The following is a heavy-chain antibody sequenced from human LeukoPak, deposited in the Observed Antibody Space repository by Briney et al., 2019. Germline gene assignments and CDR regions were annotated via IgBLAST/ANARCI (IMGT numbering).Heavy chain of an antibody. CDR3: AKGAQYYGSGSHRRGHYFDS. D-gene: IGHD3-10*01. V-gene: IGHV3-23*01. CDR1: GFSFSTYG. J-gene: IGHJ4*02. CDR2: ISLSGDRT. Sequence: GGSLRLSCAASGFSFSTYGMSWVRQAPGKGLEWVSTISLSGDRTYYADSVKGRFTISRGNSKNTLYLQMNSLRAEDTAVYYCAKGAQYYGSGSHRRGHYFDSWGQGTLVTVSS.